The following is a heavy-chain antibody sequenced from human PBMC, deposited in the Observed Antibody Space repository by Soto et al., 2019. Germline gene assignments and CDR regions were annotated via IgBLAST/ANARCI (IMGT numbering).Heavy chain of an antibody. D-gene: IGHD3-3*01. J-gene: IGHJ4*02. V-gene: IGHV1-69*13. CDR3: ARDLNKYYDFWSGYTNYFDY. Sequence: SVKVSCKASGGTFSSYAISWVRQAPGQGLEWMGGIIPIFGTANYAQKFQGRVTITADESTSTAYMELSSLRSEDTAVDYCARDLNKYYDFWSGYTNYFDYWGQGTLVTVSS. CDR2: IIPIFGTA. CDR1: GGTFSSYA.